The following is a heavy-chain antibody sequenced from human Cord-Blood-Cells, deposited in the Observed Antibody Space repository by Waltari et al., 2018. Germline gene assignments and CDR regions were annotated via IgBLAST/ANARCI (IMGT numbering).Heavy chain of an antibody. CDR1: GGSFSGYY. V-gene: IGHV4-34*01. CDR3: ARGVFVSSSWYYFDY. Sequence: QVQLQQWGAGLLKPSETLSLTCAAHGGSFSGYYWSWLRQPPGKGLEWIGEINHSGSTNYNPSLKSRVTISVDTSKNQFSLKLSSVTAADTAVYYCARGVFVSSSWYYFDYWGQGTLVTVSS. D-gene: IGHD6-13*01. CDR2: INHSGST. J-gene: IGHJ4*02.